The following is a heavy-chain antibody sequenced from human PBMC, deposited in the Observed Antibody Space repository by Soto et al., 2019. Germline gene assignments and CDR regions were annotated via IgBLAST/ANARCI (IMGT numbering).Heavy chain of an antibody. CDR3: ARRVDYGGNHDAFDI. V-gene: IGHV1-18*01. D-gene: IGHD4-17*01. CDR2: ISAYNGNT. CDR1: GYTFTSYG. J-gene: IGHJ3*02. Sequence: ASVKVSCKASGYTFTSYGISWVRQAPGQGLEWMGWISAYNGNTNYAQKLQGRVTMTTDTSTSTAYMELRSLRSDDTAVYYCARRVDYGGNHDAFDIWGQGTMVTVS.